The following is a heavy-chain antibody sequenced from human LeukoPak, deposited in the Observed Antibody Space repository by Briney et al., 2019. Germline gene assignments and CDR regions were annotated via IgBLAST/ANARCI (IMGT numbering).Heavy chain of an antibody. D-gene: IGHD2-15*01. Sequence: GGSLRLSCAASGFTFSSYAMSWVRQAPGKGLEWVSAISGSGGSTYYADSVKGRSTISRDNSKNTLYLQMNSLRAEDTAVYYCARAPGLVAGYYYYYMDVWGKGTTVTVSS. J-gene: IGHJ6*03. CDR1: GFTFSSYA. CDR2: ISGSGGST. CDR3: ARAPGLVAGYYYYYMDV. V-gene: IGHV3-23*01.